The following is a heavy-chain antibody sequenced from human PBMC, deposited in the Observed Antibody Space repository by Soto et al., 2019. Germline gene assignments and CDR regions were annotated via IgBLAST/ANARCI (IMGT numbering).Heavy chain of an antibody. CDR2: ITSKSTTI. D-gene: IGHD3-16*01. CDR3: AREMGACSDSSLYPGPYDC. V-gene: IGHV3-48*02. Sequence: GGSLRLSCAASGFTFTSYSMNWVRQAPGQGLEWVSYITSKSTTIKYADSVRGRFTVSRDNAKNSLYLQLNSLRDEDTAVYYCAREMGACSDSSLYPGPYDCWGERTLVTVSS. J-gene: IGHJ1*01. CDR1: GFTFTSYS.